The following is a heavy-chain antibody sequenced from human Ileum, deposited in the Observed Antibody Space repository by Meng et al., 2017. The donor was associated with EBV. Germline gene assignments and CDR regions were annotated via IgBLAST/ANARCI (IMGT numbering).Heavy chain of an antibody. J-gene: IGHJ4*02. CDR1: VGSISSSNYC. Sequence: LLQESGPGLVEPSETLSLTCSVSVGSISSSNYCWGWSRQPPGKGLGWIQSIWYTDYTYYNPSRKSRVTISADNSKSQYALGLNSLTAADTAVYYCAMGPDYAKTGYWGQGTLVTVSS. CDR2: IWYTDYT. V-gene: IGHV4-39*01. CDR3: AMGPDYAKTGY. D-gene: IGHD4-17*01.